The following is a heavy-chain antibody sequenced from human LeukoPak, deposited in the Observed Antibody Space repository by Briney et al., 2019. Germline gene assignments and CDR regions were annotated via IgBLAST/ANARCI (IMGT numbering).Heavy chain of an antibody. CDR2: ISGSGTTT. D-gene: IGHD3-10*01. J-gene: IGHJ4*02. V-gene: IGHV3-48*03. Sequence: PGGSLRLSCAASGFTFSSFPMNWVRQAPGKGPEWVSYISGSGTTTFYPDSVKGRFTISRDNAKNSLYLQMNSLRAEDTAVYYCARWRITMVRGVPGPIFDYWGQGTLVTVSS. CDR1: GFTFSSFP. CDR3: ARWRITMVRGVPGPIFDY.